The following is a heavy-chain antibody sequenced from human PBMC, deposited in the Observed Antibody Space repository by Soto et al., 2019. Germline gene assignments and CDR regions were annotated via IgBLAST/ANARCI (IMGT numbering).Heavy chain of an antibody. D-gene: IGHD1-1*01. Sequence: QVQLVQSGAEVRKPGSSVRVSCKASGDRFNTYAFNWVRQAPGQGLEWLGGIITFFGAAMYAQKFQGRVTITADEFITTAYMELSSLTSEDTAVYYCARGGKERFRGSGMDVWGQGTTVTVSS. J-gene: IGHJ6*02. V-gene: IGHV1-69*01. CDR2: IITFFGAA. CDR3: ARGGKERFRGSGMDV. CDR1: GDRFNTYA.